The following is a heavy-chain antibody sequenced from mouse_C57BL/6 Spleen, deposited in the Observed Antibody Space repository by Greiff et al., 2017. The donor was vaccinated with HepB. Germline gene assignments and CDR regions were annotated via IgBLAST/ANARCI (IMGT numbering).Heavy chain of an antibody. Sequence: EVKLLQSEGGLVQPGCSMKLSCTASGFTFSAYYMAWVRQVPEKGLEWVANFNYDSSSTYYLDYLKSRFLISRDNAKNILYLQMSSLKSEVTDTYYCERDLGAGYIDYWGQGTPLTVSS. CDR1: GFTFSAYY. J-gene: IGHJ2*01. CDR2: FNYDSSST. D-gene: IGHD1-2*01. V-gene: IGHV5-16*01. CDR3: ERDLGAGYIDY.